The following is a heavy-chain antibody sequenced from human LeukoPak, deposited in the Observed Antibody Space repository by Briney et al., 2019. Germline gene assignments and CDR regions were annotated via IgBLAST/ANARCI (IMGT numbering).Heavy chain of an antibody. CDR1: GFSFSSHS. CDR2: ISSSSSTI. D-gene: IGHD3-22*01. Sequence: GGSLRLSCAASGFSFSSHSMNWVRQAPGKGLEWVSYISSSSSTIYYADSVRGRFTISRDNAESSLYLQMNTLRAEDTATYYCARGENYYDSGGYFNWGQGTLVIVSS. V-gene: IGHV3-48*04. CDR3: ARGENYYDSGGYFN. J-gene: IGHJ4*02.